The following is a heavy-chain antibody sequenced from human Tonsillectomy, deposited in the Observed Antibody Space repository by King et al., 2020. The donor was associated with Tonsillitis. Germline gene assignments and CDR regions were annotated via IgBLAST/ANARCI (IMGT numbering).Heavy chain of an antibody. V-gene: IGHV3-48*03. Sequence: VQLVESGGGLVQPGGSLRLSCAASGFTFSSYEMNWVRQAPGKGLEWVSYISSSGSTIYYADSVKGRFTISRDNAKNSLYLQMNSLRAEDTAVYYCARPYHSPYYDFWSGYTYYYYYMDVWGKGTTVTVSS. CDR1: GFTFSSYE. D-gene: IGHD3-3*01. J-gene: IGHJ6*03. CDR2: ISSSGSTI. CDR3: ARPYHSPYYDFWSGYTYYYYYMDV.